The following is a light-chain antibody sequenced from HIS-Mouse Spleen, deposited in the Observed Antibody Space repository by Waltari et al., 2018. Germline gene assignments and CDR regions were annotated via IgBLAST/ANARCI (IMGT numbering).Light chain of an antibody. CDR1: KLGDKY. CDR2: QDS. CDR3: QAWDSRTAV. Sequence: SYELTQPPSVSVSPGQTASITCSGDKLGDKYACWYQQTPGQSPVLVIYQDSKRPSGIQERFSCANSGNTATLTISGTQAMDEADYYCQAWDSRTAVFGGGTKLTVL. V-gene: IGLV3-1*01. J-gene: IGLJ3*02.